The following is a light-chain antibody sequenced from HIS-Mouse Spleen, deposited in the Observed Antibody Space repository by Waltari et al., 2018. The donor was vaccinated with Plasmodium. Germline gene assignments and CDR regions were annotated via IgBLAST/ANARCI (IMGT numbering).Light chain of an antibody. V-gene: IGLV2-8*01. CDR3: SSYAGSNNLV. CDR2: EVS. Sequence: QSALPQPPSASGSPGQSVTISCTGPSSDVGGYNSVSWYQQHPGKAPKLMIYEVSKRPSGVPDRFSGSKSGNTASLTVSGLQAEDEADYYCSSYAGSNNLVFGGGTKLTVL. CDR1: SSDVGGYNS. J-gene: IGLJ2*01.